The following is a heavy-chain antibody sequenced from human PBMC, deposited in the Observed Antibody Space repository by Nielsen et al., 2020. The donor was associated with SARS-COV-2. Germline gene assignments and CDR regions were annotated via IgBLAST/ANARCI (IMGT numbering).Heavy chain of an antibody. CDR3: ARQVVVPAASYYYYYYMDV. V-gene: IGHV1-69*13. J-gene: IGHJ6*03. Sequence: SVKVSCKASGGTFSSYAISWVRQAPGQGLEWMGGIIPIFGTANYAQKFQGRVTITADESTSTAYMELSSLRSEDTAVYYCARQVVVPAASYYYYYYMDVWGKGTTVTVSS. CDR1: GGTFSSYA. CDR2: IIPIFGTA. D-gene: IGHD2-2*01.